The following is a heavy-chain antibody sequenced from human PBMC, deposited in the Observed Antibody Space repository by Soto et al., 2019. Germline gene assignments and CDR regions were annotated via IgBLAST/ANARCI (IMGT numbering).Heavy chain of an antibody. CDR1: GYSFTSYW. Sequence: PGESLKISCKGSGYSFTSYWISWVRQMPGKGLEWMGRIDPSDSYTNYSPSFQGHVTISADKSISTAYLQWSILKASDTAMYYCARQYILTGYSSHYGMDVWGQGTTVTVSS. CDR3: ARQYILTGYSSHYGMDV. J-gene: IGHJ6*02. V-gene: IGHV5-10-1*01. CDR2: IDPSDSYT. D-gene: IGHD3-9*01.